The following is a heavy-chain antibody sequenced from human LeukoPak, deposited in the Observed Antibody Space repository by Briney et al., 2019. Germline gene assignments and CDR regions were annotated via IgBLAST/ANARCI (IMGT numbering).Heavy chain of an antibody. CDR3: ARGFRSVTTWGYFDY. CDR2: IYSGGGT. CDR1: GFTVSTNY. V-gene: IGHV3-66*01. D-gene: IGHD4-17*01. Sequence: GGSLRLSCAASGFTVSTNYMSWVRQAPGKGLEWVLLIYSGGGTYYADSVKGRFTISRDNSRNTLSLQMNSLRVDDTAVYYCARGFRSVTTWGYFDYWGQGALVTVSS. J-gene: IGHJ4*02.